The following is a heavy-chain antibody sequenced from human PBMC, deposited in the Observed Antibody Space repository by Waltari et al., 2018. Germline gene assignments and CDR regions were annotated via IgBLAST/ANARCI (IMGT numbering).Heavy chain of an antibody. CDR2: ITWNGATT. V-gene: IGHV3-43*01. CDR3: AKDSRPTGLLDY. Sequence: EVQLVESGGVVVQPGGSLRLSCAGSGFPFAVWTMHWVRQAPGKGLEWVSSITWNGATTYYADSVKGRFTISRDNSKYSLYLQMHSLTAEDTALYYCAKDSRPTGLLDYWGRGTLVTVSS. CDR1: GFPFAVWT. J-gene: IGHJ4*02. D-gene: IGHD6-6*01.